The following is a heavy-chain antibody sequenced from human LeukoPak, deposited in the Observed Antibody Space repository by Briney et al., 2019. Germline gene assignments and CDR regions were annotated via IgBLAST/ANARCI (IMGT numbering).Heavy chain of an antibody. CDR1: GGSISSGDYY. Sequence: SETLSLTCTVSGGSISSGDYYCSWIRQPPGKGLEWIGYIYYSGSTYYNPSLKSRVTISVDTSKNQFSLKLSSVTAADTAVYYCARAVAGHLNWFDPWGQGTLVTVSS. D-gene: IGHD6-19*01. J-gene: IGHJ5*02. V-gene: IGHV4-30-4*01. CDR3: ARAVAGHLNWFDP. CDR2: IYYSGST.